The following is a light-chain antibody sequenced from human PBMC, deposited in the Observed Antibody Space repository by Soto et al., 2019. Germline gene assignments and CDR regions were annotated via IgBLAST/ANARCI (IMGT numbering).Light chain of an antibody. V-gene: IGLV7-43*01. CDR2: GAS. J-gene: IGLJ2*01. CDR1: TGAVTSGNY. Sequence: QAVVTQEPSLTVSPGGTVTLTCASSTGAVTSGNYPNWLQQKPGQAPRALIYGASNRHSWTPARFSGSLLGGKAALTLSGVQPEDEAEYYCVLYYGGASVFGGGTKVTVL. CDR3: VLYYGGASV.